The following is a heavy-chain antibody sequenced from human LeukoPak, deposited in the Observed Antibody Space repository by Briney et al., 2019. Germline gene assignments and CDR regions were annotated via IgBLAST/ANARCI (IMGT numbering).Heavy chain of an antibody. D-gene: IGHD5-24*01. CDR2: MNPNSGNT. CDR1: GYTFTSYD. CDR3: ARGIRGDGYPYY. Sequence: GASVKVSCKASGYTFTSYDINWVRQATGQGLEWMGWMNPNSGNTGYAQKFQGRVTMTRNTSISTAYMELSGLRSEDTAVYYCARGIRGDGYPYYWGQGTLVTVSS. V-gene: IGHV1-8*01. J-gene: IGHJ4*02.